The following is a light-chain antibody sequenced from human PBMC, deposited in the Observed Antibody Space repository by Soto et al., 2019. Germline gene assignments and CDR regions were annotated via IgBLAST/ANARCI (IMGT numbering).Light chain of an antibody. V-gene: IGKV1-39*01. CDR3: QQSYSMPWT. Sequence: DIQMTQSPSSLSASVGDRVTITCRAGQSISSFLNWYQQKSGKAPNLLIYNGSTLQSGVPSRFSGSGSGTEYSLTISSLQPEDFAVYYCQQSYSMPWTFGQGTKVEVK. J-gene: IGKJ1*01. CDR1: QSISSF. CDR2: NGS.